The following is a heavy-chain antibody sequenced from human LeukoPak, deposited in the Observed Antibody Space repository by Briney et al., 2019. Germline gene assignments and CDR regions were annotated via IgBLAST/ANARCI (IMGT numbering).Heavy chain of an antibody. Sequence: GGSLRLSCEASGFTFSLYWMSWVRQAPGKGLEWVANIKQDGSEKYYVDSVKGRFTISRDNAKNSLYLQMNSLRADDTAVYYCARDGDTSGYTDWGQGTRVTVSS. J-gene: IGHJ4*02. V-gene: IGHV3-7*01. CDR2: IKQDGSEK. D-gene: IGHD3-22*01. CDR3: ARDGDTSGYTD. CDR1: GFTFSLYW.